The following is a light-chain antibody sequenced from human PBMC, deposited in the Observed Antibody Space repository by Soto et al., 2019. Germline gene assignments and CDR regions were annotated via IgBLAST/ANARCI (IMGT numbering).Light chain of an antibody. CDR3: QTWGTGIWV. J-gene: IGLJ7*01. V-gene: IGLV4-69*01. Sequence: QAVLTQSPSASASLGASVKLTCTLSSGHSSYPIAWHQQQPEKGPRYLMKLNSDGSHSKGDGIPDRFSGSSSGAERYLTISSLQSEDEADYYCQTWGTGIWVFGGGTQLTVL. CDR1: SGHSSYP. CDR2: LNSDGSH.